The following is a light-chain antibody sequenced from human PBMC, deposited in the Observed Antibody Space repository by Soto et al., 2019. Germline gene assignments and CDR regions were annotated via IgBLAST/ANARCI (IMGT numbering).Light chain of an antibody. CDR3: HQSYSFPRT. CDR1: QSISSN. V-gene: IGKV1-39*01. Sequence: DIQMPQAPSSLSASVGDRVTITCRASQSISSNLNWYQQKPGKGPKLLIYAASSLQSGVPSRFSGSGSVTDFTLHISSLQPDDVEPYCCHQSYSFPRTFGQGDKVEFK. J-gene: IGKJ1*01. CDR2: AAS.